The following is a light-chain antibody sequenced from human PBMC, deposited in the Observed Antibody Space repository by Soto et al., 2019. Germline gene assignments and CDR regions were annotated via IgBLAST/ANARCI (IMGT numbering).Light chain of an antibody. CDR1: SSDVGGYDY. J-gene: IGLJ1*01. Sequence: QSALTQPASVSGSPGQSIAISCTGTSSDVGGYDYVSWYQQYPGKAPKLIIYEVTNRPSGVSNRFSGSKSGNTASLTTSGLQPEDETDYYCSSYTANSTFVFGTGTKLTVL. CDR3: SSYTANSTFV. V-gene: IGLV2-14*01. CDR2: EVT.